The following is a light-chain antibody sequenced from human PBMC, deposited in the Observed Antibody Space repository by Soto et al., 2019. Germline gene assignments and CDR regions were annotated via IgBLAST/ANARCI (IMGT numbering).Light chain of an antibody. CDR1: QSISTW. CDR2: EAS. CDR3: QKYNSYQWK. J-gene: IGKJ1*01. Sequence: DIQRTPSPSTLSASVGYRVTITCLASQSISTWLAWYQQKPGKAPKVLIYEASKLESGVPSRFSGSGSGTEFTLTISTLQPDDVATYYCQKYNSYQWKCGQGTKVDIK. V-gene: IGKV1-5*01.